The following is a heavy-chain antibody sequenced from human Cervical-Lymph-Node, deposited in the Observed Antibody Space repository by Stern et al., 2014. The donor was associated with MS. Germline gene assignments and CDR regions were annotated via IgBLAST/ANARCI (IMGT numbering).Heavy chain of an antibody. Sequence: QLVQSGAEAKAPGASMKVSCKASGYIFTDYYLHWVRQAPGQGLEWLGWINPNSGGTNYAQNFQGRVTMTRDTSISTAYMELRWLGYADTAVYYCARGSGTAYDLRGDYWGQGTLVTVSS. CDR1: GYIFTDYY. D-gene: IGHD3-3*01. CDR2: INPNSGGT. J-gene: IGHJ4*01. V-gene: IGHV1-2*02. CDR3: ARGSGTAYDLRGDY.